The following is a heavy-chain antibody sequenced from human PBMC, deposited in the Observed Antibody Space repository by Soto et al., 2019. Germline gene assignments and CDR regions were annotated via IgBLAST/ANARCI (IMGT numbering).Heavy chain of an antibody. D-gene: IGHD6-13*01. CDR1: GFTFSSYA. J-gene: IGHJ4*02. Sequence: GGSLRLSCAASGFTFSSYAMSWVRQAPGKGLEWVSAISGSGGSTYYADSVKGRLTISRDNSKNTLYLQMNSLRAEDTAVYYCAKDSSGWYVGRSGLDYWGQGTLVTVSS. CDR2: ISGSGGST. V-gene: IGHV3-23*01. CDR3: AKDSSGWYVGRSGLDY.